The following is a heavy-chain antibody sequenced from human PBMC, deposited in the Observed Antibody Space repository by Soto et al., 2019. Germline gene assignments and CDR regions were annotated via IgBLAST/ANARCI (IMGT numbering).Heavy chain of an antibody. D-gene: IGHD2-2*01. Sequence: ASVKFSCKASRYTFTSYDIFWVRQSPGQGLEWMGWIKTDSGDTHYAQNFQGRVTMTRDTSISTAYVELNNLLSDETAVYYCARRSSTYLMEIVYDPWGQGSLVAVSS. CDR3: ARRSSTYLMEIVYDP. V-gene: IGHV1-2*02. J-gene: IGHJ5*02. CDR1: RYTFTSYD. CDR2: IKTDSGDT.